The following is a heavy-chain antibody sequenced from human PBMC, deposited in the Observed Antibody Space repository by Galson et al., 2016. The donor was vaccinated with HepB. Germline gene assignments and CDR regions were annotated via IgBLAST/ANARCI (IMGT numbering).Heavy chain of an antibody. D-gene: IGHD3-10*01. CDR1: GFTVGDNY. V-gene: IGHV3-53*01. CDR3: ARDRGRFGSGTTPYYYFGMDV. CDR2: IYFGGDT. J-gene: IGHJ6*02. Sequence: SLRLSCAASGFTVGDNYMSWVRQAPGKGLEWVSVIYFGGDTYYADSVKGRFTISRDNSKNTLYLQMNSLRVEDTAVYYCARDRGRFGSGTTPYYYFGMDVWGPGTPVTVSS.